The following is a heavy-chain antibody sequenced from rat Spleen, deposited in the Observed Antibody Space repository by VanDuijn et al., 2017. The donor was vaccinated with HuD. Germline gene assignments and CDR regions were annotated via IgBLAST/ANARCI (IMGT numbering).Heavy chain of an antibody. Sequence: EVQLVESGGGLVQPGRSLKLSCAASGFTFSDYNMAWVRQAPKKGLEWVATTSYDGSSTYYRDSVKGRFTISRDNAKSTLYLQMDSLRSEDTATYYCARGTYYDGSPAYWGQGTLVTVSS. CDR1: GFTFSDYN. V-gene: IGHV5-7*01. D-gene: IGHD1-12*03. CDR3: ARGTYYDGSPAY. CDR2: TSYDGSST. J-gene: IGHJ3*01.